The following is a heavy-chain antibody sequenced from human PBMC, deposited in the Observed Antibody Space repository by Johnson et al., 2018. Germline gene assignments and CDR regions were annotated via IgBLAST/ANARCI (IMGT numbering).Heavy chain of an antibody. CDR3: ARVIYCSSTSCYDAFDI. Sequence: QVQLVQSGAEVKKPGSSVKVSCKASGGTFSSYAISWVRQAPGQGLEWMGGIIPIFGTANYAQKFQGRVTITADESTSTAYMELSSLRSEDTAGYYCARVIYCSSTSCYDAFDIWGQGTMVTVSS. CDR1: GGTFSSYA. V-gene: IGHV1-69*01. J-gene: IGHJ3*02. CDR2: IIPIFGTA. D-gene: IGHD2-2*01.